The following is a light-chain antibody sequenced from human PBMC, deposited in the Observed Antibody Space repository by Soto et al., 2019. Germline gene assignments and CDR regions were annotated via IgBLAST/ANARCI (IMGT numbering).Light chain of an antibody. CDR1: SSDVGGYNY. CDR3: CSYAGSGNV. Sequence: QSVLTQPASVSGSPGQSITISCTGTSSDVGGYNYVSWYQQHPGKAPKLMIYEVSNRPSGVSNRFSGSKSGNTASLTISGLQAEDEADYYCCSYAGSGNVFGTGTKVTVL. V-gene: IGLV2-14*01. J-gene: IGLJ1*01. CDR2: EVS.